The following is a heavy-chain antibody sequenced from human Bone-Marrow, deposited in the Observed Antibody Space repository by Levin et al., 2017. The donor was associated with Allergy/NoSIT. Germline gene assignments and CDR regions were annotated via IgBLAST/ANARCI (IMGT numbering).Heavy chain of an antibody. D-gene: IGHD2-21*01. CDR1: GYIFKNYG. CDR3: ARDLPGTGLPFFHYSAPDV. V-gene: IGHV1-18*01. CDR2: TRADNGDE. J-gene: IGHJ6*02. Sequence: GESLKISCKTSGYIFKNYGISWVRQAPGQGLEWMGWTRADNGDEHLAQRFQDRLIMTTDISTATAYMELRSLRSDDTALYYCARDLPGTGLPFFHYSAPDVWVQGTTVIVSS.